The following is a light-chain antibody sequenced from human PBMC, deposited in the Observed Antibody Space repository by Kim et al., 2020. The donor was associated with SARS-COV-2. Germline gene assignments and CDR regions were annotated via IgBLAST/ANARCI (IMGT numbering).Light chain of an antibody. V-gene: IGKV3-20*01. J-gene: IGKJ1*01. CDR1: QSVSSTY. Sequence: YPGEGSTSSCRARQSVSSTYLAWYQQKPGQAPSLLIYGASSRATGIPDRFRGSGSGTDFTLTISRLEPEDFAVYYCQQYSRSPATFGQGTKVDIK. CDR3: QQYSRSPAT. CDR2: GAS.